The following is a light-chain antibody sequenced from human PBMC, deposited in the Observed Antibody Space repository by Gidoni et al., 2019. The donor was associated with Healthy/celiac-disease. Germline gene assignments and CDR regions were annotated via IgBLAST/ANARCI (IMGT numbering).Light chain of an antibody. CDR2: DVS. CDR1: SSDVGGYND. Sequence: QSALTQPRSVSGSPGHSVTISCTGTSSDVGGYNDVSWYQQHPGKAPKLMIYDVSKRPSGVPDRFSGSKSGNTASLTISGLQAEDEADYYCCSYAGSFYVFGTGTKVTVL. CDR3: CSYAGSFYV. V-gene: IGLV2-11*01. J-gene: IGLJ1*01.